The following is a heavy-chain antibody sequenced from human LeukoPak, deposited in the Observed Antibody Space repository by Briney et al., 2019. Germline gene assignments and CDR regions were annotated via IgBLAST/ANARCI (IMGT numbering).Heavy chain of an antibody. Sequence: GASVKVSCKASGGTFTNYAINWERQAPGQGLEWMGKIIPVLDVTNYAQKFQGRVTITADQSTSTAYMELSSLRSEDTAVYYCARGGGVDILTGFQYWGQGTLVTVSS. D-gene: IGHD3-9*01. CDR1: GGTFTNYA. V-gene: IGHV1-69*04. J-gene: IGHJ4*02. CDR2: IIPVLDVT. CDR3: ARGGGVDILTGFQY.